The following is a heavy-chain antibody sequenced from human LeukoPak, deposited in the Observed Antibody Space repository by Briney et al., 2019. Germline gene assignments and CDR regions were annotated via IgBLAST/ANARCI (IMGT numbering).Heavy chain of an antibody. CDR1: GFTFSSYS. CDR2: ISSSSSYI. Sequence: PGGSLRLSCAASGFTFSSYSMNWVRQAPGKGLEWVSSISSSSSYIYYADSVKGRFTISRDNAKNSLYLQMNSLKTEDTAVYYCTRDSYSSGWLNDAFDIWGQGTMVTVSS. J-gene: IGHJ3*02. CDR3: TRDSYSSGWLNDAFDI. V-gene: IGHV3-21*03. D-gene: IGHD6-19*01.